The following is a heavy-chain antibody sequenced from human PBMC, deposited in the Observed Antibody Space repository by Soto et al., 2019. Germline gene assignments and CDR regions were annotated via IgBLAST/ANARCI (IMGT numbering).Heavy chain of an antibody. CDR2: IYYSGFT. J-gene: IGHJ4*02. CDR3: ARDQNSSGYLDY. V-gene: IGHV4-59*11. Sequence: ETLSLTCTVSGGSISSHYWSWIRQPPGKGLEWIGYIYYSGFTDYNPSLKSRVTISEDTSKNQFSLRLTSVTAADTAVYYCARDQNSSGYLDYWGQGILVTVS. D-gene: IGHD3-22*01. CDR1: GGSISSHY.